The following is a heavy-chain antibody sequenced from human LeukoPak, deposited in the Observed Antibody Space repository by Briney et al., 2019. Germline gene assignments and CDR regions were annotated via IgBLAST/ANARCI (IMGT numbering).Heavy chain of an antibody. V-gene: IGHV1-2*02. Sequence: ASVKVSCKASGYTFTSYHIDWVRQAPGQGPEWMGWINPNSGGTNYAQKFQGRVTMTRDTSISTAYMELSRLRSDDTAVYYCARDRELGAPRAFDIWGQGTMVTVSS. J-gene: IGHJ3*02. CDR3: ARDRELGAPRAFDI. D-gene: IGHD7-27*01. CDR2: INPNSGGT. CDR1: GYTFTSYH.